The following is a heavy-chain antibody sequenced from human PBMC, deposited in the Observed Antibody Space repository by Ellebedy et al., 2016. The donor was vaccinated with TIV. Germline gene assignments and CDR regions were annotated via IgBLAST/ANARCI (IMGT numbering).Heavy chain of an antibody. Sequence: DSVKGRFTISRDNAKNSLYLQMNSLRAEDTAVYYCAREALNTYGFWGQGTLVTVSS. CDR3: AREALNTYGF. V-gene: IGHV3-7*01. D-gene: IGHD5-24*01. J-gene: IGHJ4*02.